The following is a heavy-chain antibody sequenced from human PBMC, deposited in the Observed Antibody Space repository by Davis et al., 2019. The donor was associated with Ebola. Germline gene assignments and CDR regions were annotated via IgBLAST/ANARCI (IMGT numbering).Heavy chain of an antibody. CDR2: INPSGGST. CDR1: GYTLSEFS. D-gene: IGHD6-6*01. J-gene: IGHJ5*02. Sequence: AASVKVSCKVFGYTLSEFSMHWVRQAPGQGLEWMGIINPSGGSTSYAQKFQGRVTMTRDTSTSTVYMELSSLRSEDTAVYYCARDGIAARMGHWFDPWGQGTLVTVSS. CDR3: ARDGIAARMGHWFDP. V-gene: IGHV1-46*01.